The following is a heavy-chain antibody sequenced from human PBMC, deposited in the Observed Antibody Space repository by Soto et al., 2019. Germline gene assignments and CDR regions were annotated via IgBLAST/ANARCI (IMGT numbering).Heavy chain of an antibody. CDR2: IGVGSGST. CDR3: ARGRYFDWLFFDY. CDR1: GFTFTTST. J-gene: IGHJ4*02. V-gene: IGHV1-58*02. Sequence: SVKVSCKASGFTFTTSTMQWVRQTGGQRPEWIGWIGVGSGSTNYAQQFQGRVTLTRDMSTSTAYMELRSLRSEDTAVYYCARGRYFDWLFFDYWGQGTLVTVSS. D-gene: IGHD3-9*01.